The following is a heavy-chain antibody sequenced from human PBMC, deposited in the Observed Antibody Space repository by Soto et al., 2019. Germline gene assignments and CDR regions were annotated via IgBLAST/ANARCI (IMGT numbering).Heavy chain of an antibody. CDR1: GGSISSSNW. CDR2: ISHSGST. CDR3: ATIAAAGTNFDY. D-gene: IGHD6-13*01. Sequence: QVQLQESGPGLVKPSGTLSLTCAVSGGSISSSNWWRWVRQHPGKGLEWLGDISHSGSTNYNPSLKSLVTISVDKSKNQFSLKLSSVTAADTAVYYCATIAAAGTNFDYWGHGTLVTVSS. J-gene: IGHJ4*01. V-gene: IGHV4-4*02.